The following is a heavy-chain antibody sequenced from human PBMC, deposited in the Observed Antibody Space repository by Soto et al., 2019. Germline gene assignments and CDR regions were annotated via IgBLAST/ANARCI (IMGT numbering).Heavy chain of an antibody. V-gene: IGHV1-18*01. CDR1: GYTFTSYG. D-gene: IGHD3-10*01. CDR2: ISAYNGNT. J-gene: IGHJ4*02. CDR3: ARSFGPWAPEGGGY. Sequence: QVQLVQSGAEVKKPGASVKVSCKASGYTFTSYGISWVRQAPGQGLEWMGWISAYNGNTNYAQKLQGRVTMTTDTSTSPAYMGLRSLRSDGTAVYSCARSFGPWAPEGGGYWGQGTLVTVSS.